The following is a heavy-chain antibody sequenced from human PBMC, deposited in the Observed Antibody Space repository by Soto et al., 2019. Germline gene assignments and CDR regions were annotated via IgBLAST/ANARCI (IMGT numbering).Heavy chain of an antibody. J-gene: IGHJ4*02. CDR1: GFTFSNYG. Sequence: QVQLVESGGGVAQPGRSLRLSCAASGFTFSNYGMHWVRQAPGKGPEWVAVIWYDGSKKYYADSVKGRFTISRDNSKNTLYLQMNSLRAEDTAVYHCASALETGDYWGQGTLVTVSS. D-gene: IGHD3-10*01. V-gene: IGHV3-33*01. CDR2: IWYDGSKK. CDR3: ASALETGDY.